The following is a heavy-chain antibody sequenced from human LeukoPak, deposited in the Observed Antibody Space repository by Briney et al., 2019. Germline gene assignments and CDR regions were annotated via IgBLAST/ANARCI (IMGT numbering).Heavy chain of an antibody. V-gene: IGHV3-53*01. CDR2: IYSGGST. D-gene: IGHD1-26*01. J-gene: IGHJ6*02. CDR1: GLTVSSNH. Sequence: GGSLRLSCAASGLTVSSNHMSWVRQAPGKGLEWVSVIYSGGSTYYADSVKGRFTISRDSSKNMLYLQMNSLRAEDTAVYYCAREGNTGSQEGMDVWGQGTTVTVSS. CDR3: AREGNTGSQEGMDV.